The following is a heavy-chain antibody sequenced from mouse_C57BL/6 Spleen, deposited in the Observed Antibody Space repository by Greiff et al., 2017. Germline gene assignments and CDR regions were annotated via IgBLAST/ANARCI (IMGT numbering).Heavy chain of an antibody. D-gene: IGHD2-4*01. CDR3: ARDDYDVKLDAMDY. CDR2: IYPRSGNT. Sequence: QVQLKQSGAELARPGASVKLSCKASGYTFTSYGISWVKQRTGQGLEWIGEIYPRSGNTYYNEKFKGKATLTADKSSSTAYMELRSLTSEDSAVYFCARDDYDVKLDAMDYWGQGTSVTVSS. CDR1: GYTFTSYG. J-gene: IGHJ4*01. V-gene: IGHV1-81*01.